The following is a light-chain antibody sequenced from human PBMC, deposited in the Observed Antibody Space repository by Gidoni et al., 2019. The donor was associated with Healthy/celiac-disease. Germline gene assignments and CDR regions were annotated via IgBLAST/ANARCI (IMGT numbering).Light chain of an antibody. CDR2: DTA. Sequence: IVLTQYPATLSLSPGERATLSCRASQSVSSYLARYQQKPGQAPRLLIYDTAHSATGIPAWVSGRGSGTDFTLTNSSLEPEDFAVYYCQQRSNWPPTFGGXTKVEIK. V-gene: IGKV3-11*01. CDR1: QSVSSY. J-gene: IGKJ4*01. CDR3: QQRSNWPPT.